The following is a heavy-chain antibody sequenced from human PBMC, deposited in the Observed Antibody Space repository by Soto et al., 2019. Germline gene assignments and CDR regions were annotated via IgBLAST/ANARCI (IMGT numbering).Heavy chain of an antibody. D-gene: IGHD3-22*01. CDR3: ARAPLYYYDSSGYFDY. V-gene: IGHV1-3*01. Sequence: GASVKVSCKASGYTFSSYAMHWVRQAPGQRLEWMGWINAGNGNTKYSQKFQGRVTITRDTSASTAYMELSSLRSEDTAVYYCARAPLYYYDSSGYFDYWGQGTVVTVSS. J-gene: IGHJ4*02. CDR1: GYTFSSYA. CDR2: INAGNGNT.